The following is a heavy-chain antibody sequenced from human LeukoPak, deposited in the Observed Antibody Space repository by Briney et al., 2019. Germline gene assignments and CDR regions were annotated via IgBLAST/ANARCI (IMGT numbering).Heavy chain of an antibody. Sequence: ASVKVSCKASGYSFTGYYMHWVRQAPGQGLEWMGWINPNSGGTKYAQKFQGRVTMTRDTSISTAYMELSRLRSDDTAVYYCARSRTVVTPFDYWGQGTLVTVSS. CDR1: GYSFTGYY. V-gene: IGHV1-2*02. J-gene: IGHJ4*02. CDR3: ARSRTVVTPFDY. CDR2: INPNSGGT. D-gene: IGHD4-23*01.